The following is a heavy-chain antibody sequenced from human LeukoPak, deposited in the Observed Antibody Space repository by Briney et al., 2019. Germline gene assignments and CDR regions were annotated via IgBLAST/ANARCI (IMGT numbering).Heavy chain of an antibody. CDR2: ISYDGSNK. CDR3: ARVSSWYWRLIYYGMDV. J-gene: IGHJ6*02. D-gene: IGHD6-13*01. Sequence: GGSLRLSCAASGFTFSSYGMHWVRQAPGKGLEWVAVISYDGSNKYYADSVKGRFTISRDNAKNSLYLQMNSLRAEDTAVYYCARVSSWYWRLIYYGMDVWGQGTTVTVSS. CDR1: GFTFSSYG. V-gene: IGHV3-30*03.